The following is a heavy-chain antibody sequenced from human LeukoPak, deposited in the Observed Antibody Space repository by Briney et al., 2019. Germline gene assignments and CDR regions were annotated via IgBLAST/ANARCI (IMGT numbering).Heavy chain of an antibody. CDR1: GGSISSSSYY. D-gene: IGHD6-13*01. J-gene: IGHJ6*03. Sequence: SETLSLTCTVSGGSISSSSYYWGWIRQPPGKGLEWIGSIYYSGSTYYNPSLKSRVTISVGTSKNQFSLKLSSVTAADTAVYYCARLSSSWRYYYYYMDVWGKGTTVTVSS. V-gene: IGHV4-39*07. CDR2: IYYSGST. CDR3: ARLSSSWRYYYYYMDV.